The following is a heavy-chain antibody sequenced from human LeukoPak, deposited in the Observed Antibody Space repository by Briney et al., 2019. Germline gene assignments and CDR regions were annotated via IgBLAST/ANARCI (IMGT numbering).Heavy chain of an antibody. Sequence: GGSLRLSCAVSGILFSDAWMSWVRQAPGQGLEWVGRMKSKGGGGTTDYAALVKGRFTISRDDSRNTLYLQMDSLQIEDTAVYYCTWMTTFFTVDFWGQGTRVTVSS. CDR1: GILFSDAW. CDR2: MKSKGGGGTT. V-gene: IGHV3-15*01. D-gene: IGHD3-16*01. CDR3: TWMTTFFTVDF. J-gene: IGHJ4*02.